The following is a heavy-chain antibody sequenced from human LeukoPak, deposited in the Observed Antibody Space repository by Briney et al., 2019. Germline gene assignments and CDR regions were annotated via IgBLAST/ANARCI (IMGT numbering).Heavy chain of an antibody. Sequence: GASXXVSCKVSGYTLTKLSMHWVGQAPGKGREWMGGFDPEDGETIYAHNFQRRLTMTEHTSTDTAYMQLSSLRSEDTAVYYCATEGDIVVVPAAILGYWGQGTLVTVSS. D-gene: IGHD2-2*02. CDR3: ATEGDIVVVPAAILGY. J-gene: IGHJ4*02. CDR2: FDPEDGET. V-gene: IGHV1-24*01. CDR1: GYTLTKLS.